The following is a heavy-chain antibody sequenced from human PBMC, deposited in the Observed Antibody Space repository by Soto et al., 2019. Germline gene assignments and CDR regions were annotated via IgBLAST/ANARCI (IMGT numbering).Heavy chain of an antibody. Sequence: GSLRLSCAASGFTFSSYGMHWVRQAPGKGLEWVAVIWYDGSNKYYADSVKGRFTISRDNSKNTLYLQMNSLRAEDTAVYYCAREGGITGTSKAPGYYYYYGMDVWGQGTTVTVSS. CDR3: AREGGITGTSKAPGYYYYYGMDV. D-gene: IGHD1-20*01. V-gene: IGHV3-33*01. J-gene: IGHJ6*02. CDR2: IWYDGSNK. CDR1: GFTFSSYG.